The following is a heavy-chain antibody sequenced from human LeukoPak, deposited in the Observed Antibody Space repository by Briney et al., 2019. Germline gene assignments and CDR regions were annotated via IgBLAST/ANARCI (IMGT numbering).Heavy chain of an antibody. CDR2: ISYDGSNK. J-gene: IGHJ6*02. V-gene: IGHV3-30-3*01. Sequence: GGSLRLSCAASGFTFSSYAMHWVRQAPGKGLEWVAVISYDGSNKYYADSVKGRFTISRDNSKNTLYLPMNSLRAEDTAVYYCAKERLSGKILYYYGMDVWGQGTTVTVSS. D-gene: IGHD1-1*01. CDR1: GFTFSSYA. CDR3: AKERLSGKILYYYGMDV.